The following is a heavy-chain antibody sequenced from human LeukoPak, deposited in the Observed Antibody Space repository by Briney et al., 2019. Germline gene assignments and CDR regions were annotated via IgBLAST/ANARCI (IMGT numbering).Heavy chain of an antibody. D-gene: IGHD5-12*01. J-gene: IGHJ5*02. V-gene: IGHV4-34*01. CDR3: ASLRWPRLGWFDP. Sequence: KPSGTLSLTCAVYGGSFSGYYWSWIRQPPGKGLEWIGEINHSGSTNYNPSLKSRVTISVDTSKNQFSLKLSSVTAADTAVYYCASLRWPRLGWFDPWGQGTLVTVSS. CDR1: GGSFSGYY. CDR2: INHSGST.